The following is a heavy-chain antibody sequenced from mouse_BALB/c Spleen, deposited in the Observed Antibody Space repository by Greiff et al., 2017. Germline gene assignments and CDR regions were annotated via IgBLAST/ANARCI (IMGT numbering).Heavy chain of an antibody. CDR3: TRISTVVDYYAMDY. Sequence: VQLQQPGAELVKPGASVKLSCKASGYTFTSYWMHWVKQRPGRGLEWIGRIDPNSGGTKYNGKFKSKATLTVDKPSSTAYMQRSSLTSEDSAVYDCTRISTVVDYYAMDYWGQGTSVTVSA. D-gene: IGHD1-1*01. CDR1: GYTFTSYW. V-gene: IGHV1S36*01. CDR2: IDPNSGGT. J-gene: IGHJ4*01.